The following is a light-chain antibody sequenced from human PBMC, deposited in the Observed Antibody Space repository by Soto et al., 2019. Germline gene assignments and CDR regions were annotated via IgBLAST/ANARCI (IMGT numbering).Light chain of an antibody. Sequence: DIVMTQSPDSLAVSLGERATINCKSSQSVLYNSDNKNYLAWYQQKPGQPPKLLIYWASTRDSGVPDRFSGSGSGAAFTLTISSLQAEDVAVYYCQQYYTTLSFGGGTMLEIK. CDR2: WAS. CDR3: QQYYTTLS. V-gene: IGKV4-1*01. CDR1: QSVLYNSDNKNY. J-gene: IGKJ4*01.